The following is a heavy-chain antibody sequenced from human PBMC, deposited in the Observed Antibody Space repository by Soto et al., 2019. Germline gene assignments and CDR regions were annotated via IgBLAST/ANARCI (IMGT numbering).Heavy chain of an antibody. V-gene: IGHV1-69*02. CDR2: IIPILGIA. Sequence: QVQLVQSGAEVKKPGSSVKVSCKASGGTFSSYTISWVRQAPGQGLEWMGRIIPILGIANYAQKFQGRVTITADKSTSTAYMELSSLRSEDTAMYYCASSLIGRSTCDYWGQGTLVTVSS. CDR1: GGTFSSYT. D-gene: IGHD2-21*01. CDR3: ASSLIGRSTCDY. J-gene: IGHJ4*02.